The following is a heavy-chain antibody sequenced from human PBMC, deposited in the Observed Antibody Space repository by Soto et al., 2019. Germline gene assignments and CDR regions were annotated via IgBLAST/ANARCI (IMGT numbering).Heavy chain of an antibody. CDR1: GASIRSYY. V-gene: IGHV4-59*01. CDR2: IHHSGST. J-gene: IGHJ4*02. CDR3: ARGDSSSWRPHFDY. Sequence: QVQLQESGPGLVRPSETLSLTCTVSGASIRSYYWSWIRQPPGKGLEWIGFIHHSGSTNYNPSLKRRLTPSVEPSKTQFSLKLSSVTAADTAVYYCARGDSSSWRPHFDYWGQGTLVTVSS. D-gene: IGHD6-13*01.